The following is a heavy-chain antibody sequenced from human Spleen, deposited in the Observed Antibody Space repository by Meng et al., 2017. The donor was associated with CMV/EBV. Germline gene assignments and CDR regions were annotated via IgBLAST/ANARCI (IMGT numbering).Heavy chain of an antibody. CDR1: FSSYA. CDR2: ISGSGGST. V-gene: IGHV3-23*01. Sequence: FSSYAVSWVRQAPGKGLEWVSAISGSGGSTYYTDSVKGRFTISRDNSKNTLYLQMNGLRAEDTAVYYCAKAGVIGDPLYYYYGMDVWGQGTTVTVSS. CDR3: AKAGVIGDPLYYYYGMDV. D-gene: IGHD7-27*01. J-gene: IGHJ6*02.